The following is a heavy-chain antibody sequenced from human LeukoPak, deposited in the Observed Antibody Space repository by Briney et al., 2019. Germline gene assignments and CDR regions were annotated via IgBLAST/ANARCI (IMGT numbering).Heavy chain of an antibody. J-gene: IGHJ4*02. CDR2: IIPILGIA. V-gene: IGHV1-69*04. CDR1: GGTFSSYT. CDR3: ARDSSSPLDY. D-gene: IGHD6-13*01. Sequence: GSSVKVSGKASGGTFSSYTNSWVRQAPGQGLEWMGRIIPILGIANYAQKFQGRVTITADKSTSTAYMELSSLRSEDTAVYYCARDSSSPLDYWGQGTLVTVSS.